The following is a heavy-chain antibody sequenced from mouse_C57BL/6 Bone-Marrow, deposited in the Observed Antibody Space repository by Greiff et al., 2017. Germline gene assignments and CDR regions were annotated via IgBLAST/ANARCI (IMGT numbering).Heavy chain of an antibody. CDR1: GFTFSDYY. Sequence: EVQVVESEGGLVQPGSSMKLSCTASGFTFSDYYMAWVRQVPEKGLEWVANINYDGSSTYYLDSLKSRFIISRDNAKNILYLQMSSLKSEDTATYYCARAAFDVWGTGTTVTVSS. CDR2: INYDGSST. CDR3: ARAAFDV. J-gene: IGHJ1*03. V-gene: IGHV5-16*01.